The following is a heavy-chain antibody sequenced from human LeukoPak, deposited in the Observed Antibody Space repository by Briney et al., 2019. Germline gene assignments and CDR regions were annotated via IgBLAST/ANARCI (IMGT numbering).Heavy chain of an antibody. CDR1: GFPFSSHG. Sequence: GGTLRLSCAVSGFPFSSHGMSWVRQAPGKGLEWVSGIIGGGGSTYYADSVKGRFTISGDNSRHTLFLQMNSLRAEDTAVYYCAHGAMYQLDYWGQGTLVTVSS. CDR3: AHGAMYQLDY. V-gene: IGHV3-23*01. J-gene: IGHJ4*02. D-gene: IGHD2-2*01. CDR2: IIGGGGST.